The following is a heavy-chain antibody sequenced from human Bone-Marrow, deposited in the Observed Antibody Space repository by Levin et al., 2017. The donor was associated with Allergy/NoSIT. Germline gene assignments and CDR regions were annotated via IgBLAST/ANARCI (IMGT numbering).Heavy chain of an antibody. CDR1: RFTFCDSS. CDR2: ISSSSSYT. Sequence: LSLTCVASRFTFCDSSMSWIRQAPGKGLQWVSYISSSSSYTNYADSVKGRFTISRDNAKNSLYLQMDSLRAADTAVYYCAREDRGDDFNYYYMDVWGKGTTVTVSS. CDR3: AREDRGDDFNYYYMDV. D-gene: IGHD5-12*01. J-gene: IGHJ6*03. V-gene: IGHV3-11*06.